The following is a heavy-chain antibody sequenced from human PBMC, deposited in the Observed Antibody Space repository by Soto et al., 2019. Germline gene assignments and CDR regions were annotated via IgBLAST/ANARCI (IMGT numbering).Heavy chain of an antibody. CDR1: GGAVSSGTYY. Sequence: SETLSLTCTVSGGAVSSGTYYWGWIRQPPGKGLEWIGHIYFTGSTNYNPSLKSRVTMSLDTSRNQFSLKLSSVTAADTAVYYCTRGPPRVQWFDPWGLGTLVTVSS. CDR3: TRGPPRVQWFDP. J-gene: IGHJ5*02. CDR2: IYFTGST. V-gene: IGHV4-61*01.